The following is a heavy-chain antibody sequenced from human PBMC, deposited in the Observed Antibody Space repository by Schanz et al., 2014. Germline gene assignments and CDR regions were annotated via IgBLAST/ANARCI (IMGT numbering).Heavy chain of an antibody. D-gene: IGHD5-12*01. CDR3: ARDGCRDGYNLAFDV. CDR1: GFTVNTHY. V-gene: IGHV3-53*01. J-gene: IGHJ3*01. Sequence: VQLLESGGGVVQPGGSLRLSCAVSGFTVNTHYMSWVRQAPGKGLEWISSMYINSGSTQYADSVKGRFIISRDSSKNTLLLHMNSLRADDTAVYFCARDGCRDGYNLAFDVWGQGTLVTVSS. CDR2: MYINSGST.